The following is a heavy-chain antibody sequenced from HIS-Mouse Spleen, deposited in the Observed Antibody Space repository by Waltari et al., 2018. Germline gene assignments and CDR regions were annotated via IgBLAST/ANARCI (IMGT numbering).Heavy chain of an antibody. D-gene: IGHD1-7*01. V-gene: IGHV4-39*07. CDR2: IYYSGST. J-gene: IGHJ6*02. Sequence: QLQLQESGPGLVKPSETLSLTCTVSGGPISSSSYYWGWIRQPPGKGLEWIGSIYYSGSTYYNPSLKSRVTISVDTSKNQFSLKLSSVTAADTAVYYCARANWNYHYYYYGMDVWGQGTTVTVSS. CDR3: ARANWNYHYYYYGMDV. CDR1: GGPISSSSYY.